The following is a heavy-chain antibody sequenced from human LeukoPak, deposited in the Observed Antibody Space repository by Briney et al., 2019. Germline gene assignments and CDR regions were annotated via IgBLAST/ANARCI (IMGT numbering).Heavy chain of an antibody. V-gene: IGHV3-21*06. CDR3: ARGIGYFDWLFFS. CDR1: GFTFSSYN. Sequence: GGSLRLSCAASGFTFSSYNMTWVRQAPGKGLEWVSSINPNGDYIYYADSVKGRFTISRDNAKNSLYLQMTSLKAEDTAVYFCARGIGYFDWLFFSWGQGTLLTVSS. CDR2: INPNGDYI. J-gene: IGHJ5*02. D-gene: IGHD3-9*01.